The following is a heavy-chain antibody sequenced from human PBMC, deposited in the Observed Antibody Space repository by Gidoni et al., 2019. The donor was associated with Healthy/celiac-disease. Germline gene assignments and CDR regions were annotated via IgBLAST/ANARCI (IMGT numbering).Heavy chain of an antibody. D-gene: IGHD6-13*01. CDR3: ARDPNSSSSPNNWFDP. V-gene: IGHV3-48*02. CDR1: GFTFSRYS. CDR2: ISSSSSTI. J-gene: IGHJ5*02. Sequence: EVQLVESGGGLVQPGGSLSLSCAASGFTFSRYSMNWVRQAPGKGLEWVSYISSSSSTIYYADSVKGRFTISRDNAKNSLYLQMNSLRDEDTAVYYCARDPNSSSSPNNWFDPWGQGTLVTVSS.